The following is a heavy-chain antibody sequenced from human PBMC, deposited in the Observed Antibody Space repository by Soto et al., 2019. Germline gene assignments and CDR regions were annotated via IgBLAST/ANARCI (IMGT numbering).Heavy chain of an antibody. Sequence: PSETLSLTCTVSGGSISSSSHHWGWIRQPPGKGLEWIGSIYHSGTTYYNPPLKSRVTISVDTSKNQFSLRLSSVTAADTAVYYCARHPVLRYFDWRYTGYNWFDPWGQGTLVTVSS. CDR3: ARHPVLRYFDWRYTGYNWFDP. V-gene: IGHV4-39*01. D-gene: IGHD3-9*01. CDR2: IYHSGTT. J-gene: IGHJ5*02. CDR1: GGSISSSSHH.